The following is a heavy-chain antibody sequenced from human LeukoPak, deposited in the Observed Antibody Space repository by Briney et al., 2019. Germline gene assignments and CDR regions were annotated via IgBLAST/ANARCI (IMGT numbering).Heavy chain of an antibody. CDR2: IKEDGREK. CDR3: ARAPYSSFAAFDI. V-gene: IGHV3-7*01. D-gene: IGHD6-6*01. CDR1: GFTFSTYW. J-gene: IGHJ3*02. Sequence: PGGSLRLSCAASGFTFSTYWMTWVRQIPGKGLEWVADIKEDGREKFYVDSVKGRFTISRDNAKNSLFLQMNSLRAEDTAVYYCARAPYSSFAAFDIWGQGTMVTVSS.